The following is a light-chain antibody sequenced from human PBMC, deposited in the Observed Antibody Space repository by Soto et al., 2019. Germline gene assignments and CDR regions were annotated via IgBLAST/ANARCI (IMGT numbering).Light chain of an antibody. V-gene: IGLV1-47*01. Sequence: QSVLTQPPSASGTPGQRVNISCSGSSSNIGSNYVYWYRQFPGTAPKLLIQRNNQRPSGVPGRFSGSKSGTSASLAISGLQSEDEGDYYCSAWDNSLNGYVFGPGTKLTVL. CDR2: RNN. J-gene: IGLJ1*01. CDR3: SAWDNSLNGYV. CDR1: SSNIGSNY.